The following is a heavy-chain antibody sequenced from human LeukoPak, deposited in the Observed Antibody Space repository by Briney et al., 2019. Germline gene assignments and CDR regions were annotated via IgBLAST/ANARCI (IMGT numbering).Heavy chain of an antibody. Sequence: ASVKVSCKASGYTFTSYGISWVRQARGQGLEWMGWISAYNGNTNYAQKLQGRVTMTTDTSTSTAYMELRSLRSDDTAVYYCATQYCSSTSCYPYWVDYWGQGTLVTVSS. CDR2: ISAYNGNT. D-gene: IGHD2-2*01. CDR1: GYTFTSYG. CDR3: ATQYCSSTSCYPYWVDY. V-gene: IGHV1-18*01. J-gene: IGHJ4*02.